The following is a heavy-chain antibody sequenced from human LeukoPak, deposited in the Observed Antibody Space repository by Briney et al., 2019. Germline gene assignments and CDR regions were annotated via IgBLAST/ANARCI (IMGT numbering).Heavy chain of an antibody. CDR3: ARAELYSSSWYNY. CDR1: GGTFSSYA. D-gene: IGHD6-13*01. J-gene: IGHJ4*02. CDR2: IIPIFGTA. Sequence: SVKVSCKASGGTFSSYAISWVRQAPGQGIEWMGRIIPIFGTANYAQKFQGRVTITTDESTSTAYMELSSLRSEDTAVYYCARAELYSSSWYNYWGQGTLVTVSS. V-gene: IGHV1-69*05.